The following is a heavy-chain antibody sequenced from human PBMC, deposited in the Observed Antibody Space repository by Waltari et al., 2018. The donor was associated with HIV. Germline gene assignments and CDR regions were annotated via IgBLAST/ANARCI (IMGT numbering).Heavy chain of an antibody. D-gene: IGHD3-22*01. Sequence: QVQLQESGPGVVKPSETLSLTCTVSASSISSGYYWGWLRQSPGKGLEWIGSIYRSGTTYYNPSLKSRVTISVNMSKNQFSLKLTSMTAADTALYYCARDQDYYDSSGYTCYAFDMWGPGTMVTVSS. J-gene: IGHJ3*02. CDR2: IYRSGTT. CDR1: ASSISSGYY. CDR3: ARDQDYYDSSGYTCYAFDM. V-gene: IGHV4-38-2*02.